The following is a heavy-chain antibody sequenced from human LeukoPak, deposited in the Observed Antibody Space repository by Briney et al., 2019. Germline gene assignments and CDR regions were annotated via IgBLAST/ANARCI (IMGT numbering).Heavy chain of an antibody. D-gene: IGHD2-15*01. CDR2: IVPLIGTA. CDR1: GGTLSIYA. Sequence: ASVKVSCKASGGTLSIYAISWVRQAPGQGLEWMGGIVPLIGTAHYAEKFRDRVTITTDGSTNTAYMELSSLRSEDTAVYYCARGDRVVPPLYYYNCYLDVWGKGTTVTASS. CDR3: ARGDRVVPPLYYYNCYLDV. J-gene: IGHJ6*03. V-gene: IGHV1-69*05.